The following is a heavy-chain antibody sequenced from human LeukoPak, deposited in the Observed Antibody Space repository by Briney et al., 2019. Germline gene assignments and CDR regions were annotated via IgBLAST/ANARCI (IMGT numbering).Heavy chain of an antibody. V-gene: IGHV3-33*01. D-gene: IGHD4-17*01. CDR3: ARVKTTSVYYYGMDV. Sequence: GGSLRLSCAASGFTFSSYGMHWVRQAPGKGLEWVAVIWYDGSNKCYADSVKGRFTISRDNSKNTLYLQMNSLRAEDTAVYYCARVKTTSVYYYGMDVWGQGTTVTVSS. CDR2: IWYDGSNK. J-gene: IGHJ6*02. CDR1: GFTFSSYG.